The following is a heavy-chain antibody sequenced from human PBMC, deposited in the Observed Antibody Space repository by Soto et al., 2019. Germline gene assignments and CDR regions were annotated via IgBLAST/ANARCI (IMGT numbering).Heavy chain of an antibody. V-gene: IGHV4-59*01. J-gene: IGHJ6*02. CDR1: GGSISSYY. Sequence: SETLSLTCTVSGGSISSYYWSWIRQPPGKGLGWIGYIYYSGSTNYNPSLKSRVTISVDTSKNQFSLKLSSVTAADTAVYSCARWGDKALGHYYYGLDVWGQGTTVTVSS. CDR3: ARWGDKALGHYYYGLDV. D-gene: IGHD5-18*01. CDR2: IYYSGST.